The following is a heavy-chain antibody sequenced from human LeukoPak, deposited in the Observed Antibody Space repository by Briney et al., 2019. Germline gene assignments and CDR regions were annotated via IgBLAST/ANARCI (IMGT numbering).Heavy chain of an antibody. D-gene: IGHD4-23*01. CDR1: GFTFSDYY. CDR3: TSTGNSGY. CDR2: INPDGSTT. V-gene: IGHV3-74*01. J-gene: IGHJ4*02. Sequence: QAGGSLRLSCAASGFTFSDYYMSWIRQAPGKGLEWVSRINPDGSTTDYADSVKGRFTISRDNAKNTLYLQMNTLRAEDTAVYYCTSTGNSGYWGQGTPVTVSS.